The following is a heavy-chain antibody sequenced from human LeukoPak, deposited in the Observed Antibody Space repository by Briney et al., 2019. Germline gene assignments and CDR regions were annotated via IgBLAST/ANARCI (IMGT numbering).Heavy chain of an antibody. CDR3: ARDADSRAYYYMDV. CDR1: GYTFTGYY. D-gene: IGHD6-13*01. J-gene: IGHJ6*03. Sequence: ASLKVSCKASGYTFTGYYMHWVRQAPGQGLEWMGEINPNIGGKNYAQKFQGRVTMTRDTSISTAYMELSRLRYDDTAVYSCARDADSRAYYYMDVWGKGTMVTVSS. V-gene: IGHV1-2*02. CDR2: INPNIGGK.